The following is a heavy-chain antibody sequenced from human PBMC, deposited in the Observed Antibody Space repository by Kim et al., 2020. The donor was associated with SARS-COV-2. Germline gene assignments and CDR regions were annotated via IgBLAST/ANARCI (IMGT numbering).Heavy chain of an antibody. CDR1: GGSISSYY. CDR3: ARERVPSIAVSDAFDI. V-gene: IGHV4-59*01. CDR2: IYYSGST. D-gene: IGHD6-6*01. J-gene: IGHJ3*02. Sequence: SETLSLTCTVSGGSISSYYWSWIRQPPGKGLEWIGYIYYSGSTNYNPSLKSRVTISVDTSKNQFSLKLSSVTAADTAVYYCARERVPSIAVSDAFDIWGQGTMVTVSS.